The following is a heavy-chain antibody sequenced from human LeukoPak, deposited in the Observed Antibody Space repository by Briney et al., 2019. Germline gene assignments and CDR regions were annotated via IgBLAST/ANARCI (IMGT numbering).Heavy chain of an antibody. CDR2: IYHSGST. V-gene: IGHV4-59*01. D-gene: IGHD6-13*01. CDR1: GGSFSGYY. Sequence: SETLSLTCAVYGGSFSGYYWSWIRQPPGKGLEWIGYIYHSGSTNYNPSLKSRVTISVDTSKNQFSLNLSSVTAADTAVYYCARGFSSSWYWFDPWGQGTLVTVSS. J-gene: IGHJ5*02. CDR3: ARGFSSSWYWFDP.